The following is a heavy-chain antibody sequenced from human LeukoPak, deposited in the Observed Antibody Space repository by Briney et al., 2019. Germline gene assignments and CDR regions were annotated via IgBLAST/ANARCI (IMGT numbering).Heavy chain of an antibody. V-gene: IGHV3-23*01. D-gene: IGHD3-22*01. Sequence: GGSLRLSCAASGVTFSSYAMSWVRQAPGKGLEWVSAISGSGGSTYYADSVKGRFTISRDNSKNTLYLQMNSLRAEDTAVYHCAKDQSSGYYPYYFDYWGQGTLVTVSS. CDR1: GVTFSSYA. CDR3: AKDQSSGYYPYYFDY. CDR2: ISGSGGST. J-gene: IGHJ4*02.